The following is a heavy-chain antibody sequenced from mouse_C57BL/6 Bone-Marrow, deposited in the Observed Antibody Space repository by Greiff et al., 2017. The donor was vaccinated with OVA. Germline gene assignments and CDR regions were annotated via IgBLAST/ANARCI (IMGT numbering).Heavy chain of an antibody. J-gene: IGHJ2*01. D-gene: IGHD2-1*01. CDR1: GYTFTSYW. Sequence: VQLQQPGTELVKPGASVKLSCKASGYTFTSYWMHWVKQRPGQGLEWIGNINPSNGGTSYNQKFKGKATLTVDKSSSTAYMELNSLTSEDSAVYYCARGNGNYYFDDWGQGTTLTVSS. V-gene: IGHV1-53*01. CDR3: ARGNGNYYFDD. CDR2: INPSNGGT.